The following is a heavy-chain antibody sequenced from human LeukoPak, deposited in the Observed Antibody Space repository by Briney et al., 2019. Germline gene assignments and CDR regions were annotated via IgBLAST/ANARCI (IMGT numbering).Heavy chain of an antibody. J-gene: IGHJ5*02. Sequence: ASETLSLTCAVYGGSFSGYYWSWIRRPPGKGLEWIGEINHSGSTNYNPSLKSRVTISVDTSKNQFSLKLSSVTAADTAVYYCARGSGYGSWFDPWGQGTLVTVSS. CDR2: INHSGST. D-gene: IGHD5-12*01. CDR1: GGSFSGYY. CDR3: ARGSGYGSWFDP. V-gene: IGHV4-34*01.